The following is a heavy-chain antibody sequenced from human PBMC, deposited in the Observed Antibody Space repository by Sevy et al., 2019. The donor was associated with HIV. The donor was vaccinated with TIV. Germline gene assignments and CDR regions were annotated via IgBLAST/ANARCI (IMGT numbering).Heavy chain of an antibody. CDR3: AKEGRPGIAAAGHYFDY. V-gene: IGHV3-23*01. CDR1: GFTFSSYA. CDR2: ISGSGGST. D-gene: IGHD6-13*01. J-gene: IGHJ4*02. Sequence: GGSLRLSCAASGFTFSSYAMSWVRQAPGKGLEWVSAISGSGGSTYYADSVKGRFTISRDNSKNTLYLQMNSLRAEDTAVYYCAKEGRPGIAAAGHYFDYWGQGTLVTVSS.